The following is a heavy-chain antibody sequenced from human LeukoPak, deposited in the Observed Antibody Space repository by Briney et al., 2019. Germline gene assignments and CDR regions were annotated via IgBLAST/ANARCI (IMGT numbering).Heavy chain of an antibody. V-gene: IGHV3-30*02. CDR3: ANLGYTALLSDFDY. J-gene: IGHJ4*02. CDR1: GFTFSSYG. Sequence: PGGSLRLSCAASGFTFSSYGMHWVRQAPGKGLEWVAFIRYDGSNKKYADSVKGRFTISRDNSKNTQYLQMNSLRAEDTAVYYCANLGYTALLSDFDYWGQGTLVTVSS. D-gene: IGHD5-18*01. CDR2: IRYDGSNK.